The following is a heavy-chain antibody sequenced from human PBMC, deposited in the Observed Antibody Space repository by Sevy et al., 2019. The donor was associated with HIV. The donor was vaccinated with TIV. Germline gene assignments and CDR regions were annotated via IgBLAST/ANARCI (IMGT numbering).Heavy chain of an antibody. CDR2: ISHDGINE. V-gene: IGHV3-30*18. CDR3: ANAYSGSYSHSYLYALDV. CDR1: GFSFSYYG. D-gene: IGHD1-26*01. Sequence: GGSLRLSCIGSGFSFSYYGIHWVRQAPGKGLDWVALISHDGINEYYAASVKGRFTISRDNSKNTVYLEMNSLRNEDTAIYFCANAYSGSYSHSYLYALDVWGQGTTVTVSS. J-gene: IGHJ6*02.